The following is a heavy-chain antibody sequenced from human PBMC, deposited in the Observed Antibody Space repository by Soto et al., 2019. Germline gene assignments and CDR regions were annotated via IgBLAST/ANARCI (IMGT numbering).Heavy chain of an antibody. D-gene: IGHD4-17*01. CDR3: AKGPKDYGDFYEPDY. CDR2: ISGSGGST. J-gene: IGHJ4*02. Sequence: PGGSLILSCAASGFTFSSYAMSWVRQAPGKGLEWVSAISGSGGSTYYADSVKGRFTISRDNSKNTLYLQMNSLRAEDTAVYYCAKGPKDYGDFYEPDYWGQGTLVTVSS. V-gene: IGHV3-23*01. CDR1: GFTFSSYA.